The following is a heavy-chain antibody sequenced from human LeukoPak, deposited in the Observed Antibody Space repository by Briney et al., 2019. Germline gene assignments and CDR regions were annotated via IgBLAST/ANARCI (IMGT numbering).Heavy chain of an antibody. CDR3: ASEIIFGSFDY. Sequence: GGSLRLSCAASGFTFSSYAMHWVRQAPRKGLEWVAVISYDGSNKYYADSVKGRFTISRDNSKNTLYLQMNSLRAEDTAVYYCASEIIFGSFDYWGQGTLVTVSS. J-gene: IGHJ4*02. V-gene: IGHV3-30*04. D-gene: IGHD3-3*01. CDR2: ISYDGSNK. CDR1: GFTFSSYA.